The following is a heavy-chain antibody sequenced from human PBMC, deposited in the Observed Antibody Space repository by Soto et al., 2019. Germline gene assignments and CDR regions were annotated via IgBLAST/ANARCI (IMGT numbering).Heavy chain of an antibody. V-gene: IGHV3-23*01. Sequence: PGGSLRLSCAASGFTFSSYAMRWVRQAPGKGLEWVSAISGSGGSTYYADSVKGRFTISRGNSKNTLYLQMNSLRAEDTAVYYCARGVDTAMVIDYWGQGTLVTVSS. CDR2: ISGSGGST. D-gene: IGHD5-18*01. CDR3: ARGVDTAMVIDY. J-gene: IGHJ4*02. CDR1: GFTFSSYA.